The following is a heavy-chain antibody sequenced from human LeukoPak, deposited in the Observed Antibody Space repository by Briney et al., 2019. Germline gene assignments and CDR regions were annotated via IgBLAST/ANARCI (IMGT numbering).Heavy chain of an antibody. V-gene: IGHV3-7*01. J-gene: IGHJ4*02. CDR2: IKQDGSEK. D-gene: IGHD2-21*02. CDR1: GFTFSSYW. Sequence: PGGSLRLACAASGFTFSSYWISCVRQAPGKGLEWVANIKQDGSEKYYVDSVKGRFTISRDNAKNSLYLQMNSLRAADTAVYYCARDSPNCGGDCYYFDYWGQGTLVTVSS. CDR3: ARDSPNCGGDCYYFDY.